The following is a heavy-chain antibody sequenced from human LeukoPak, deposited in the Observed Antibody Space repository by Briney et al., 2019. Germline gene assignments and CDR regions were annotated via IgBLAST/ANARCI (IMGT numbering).Heavy chain of an antibody. CDR2: FYPADSDT. V-gene: IGHV5-51*01. Sequence: GESLKISCKTSGYNFPIFWIGWVRQMPGKGLEWMAIFYPADSDTTYRPSFQGQVTISRDNAKNSLYLQMNSLRAEDTAVYYCARARGSYWGQGTLVTVSS. CDR1: GYNFPIFW. D-gene: IGHD2-15*01. CDR3: ARARGSY. J-gene: IGHJ4*02.